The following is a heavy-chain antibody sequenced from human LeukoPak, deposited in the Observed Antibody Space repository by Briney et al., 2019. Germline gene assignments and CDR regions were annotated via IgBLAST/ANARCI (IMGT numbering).Heavy chain of an antibody. CDR1: GFTFSTYW. D-gene: IGHD3-3*01. CDR2: IKRDGSEK. CDR3: AGRVFGVVIDY. V-gene: IGHV3-7*01. Sequence: GGSLRLSCAASGFTFSTYWMSWVRQAPGKGLEWVANIKRDGSEKYYVDSVKGRFTISRDNAKNSLYLQMDSLRAEDTAVYYCAGRVFGVVIDYWGQGTLVTVSS. J-gene: IGHJ4*02.